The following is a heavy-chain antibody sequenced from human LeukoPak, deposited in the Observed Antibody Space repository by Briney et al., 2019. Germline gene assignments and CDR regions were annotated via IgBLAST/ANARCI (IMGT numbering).Heavy chain of an antibody. CDR3: AKEGFGNYYSAYFDY. CDR1: GFTFSSYG. D-gene: IGHD1-26*01. Sequence: GGSLRLSCAASGFTFSSYGMHWVRQAPGKGLEWVAVISYEGSTSYYADSVKGRFTISRDNSKNTLYLQMNGLRAEDTAVYYCAKEGFGNYYSAYFDYWGQGTLVTVSS. J-gene: IGHJ4*02. V-gene: IGHV3-30*18. CDR2: ISYEGSTS.